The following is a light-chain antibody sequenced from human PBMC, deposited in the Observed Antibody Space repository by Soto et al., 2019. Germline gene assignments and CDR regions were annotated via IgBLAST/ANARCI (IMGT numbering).Light chain of an antibody. V-gene: IGKV3-11*01. Sequence: EIVLTQSPATLYLSPGERATLSCRASQSVENYLAWFQQKRGQAPRLLIYDTSNRAAGIPDRFSGSGSGTDFNLTISSREPEDFAVYYCHQRYIWPPLTFGGGTKVEIK. J-gene: IGKJ4*01. CDR1: QSVENY. CDR3: HQRYIWPPLT. CDR2: DTS.